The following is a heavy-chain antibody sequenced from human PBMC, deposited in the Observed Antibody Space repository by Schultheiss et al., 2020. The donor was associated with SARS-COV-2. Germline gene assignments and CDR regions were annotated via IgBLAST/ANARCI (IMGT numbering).Heavy chain of an antibody. D-gene: IGHD4-17*01. Sequence: GESLKISCAASGFTFSSYAMHWVRQAPGKGLEWVAVISYDGSNKYYADSVKGRFTISRDNSKNTLYLQMSSLRVEDTAVYYCVRDLVGERDSWGQGTLVTVSS. J-gene: IGHJ4*02. CDR2: ISYDGSNK. CDR3: VRDLVGERDS. CDR1: GFTFSSYA. V-gene: IGHV3-30*07.